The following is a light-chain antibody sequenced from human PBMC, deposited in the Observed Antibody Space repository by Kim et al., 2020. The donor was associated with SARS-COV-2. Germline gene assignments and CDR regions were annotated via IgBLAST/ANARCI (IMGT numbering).Light chain of an antibody. CDR1: NIGRKR. J-gene: IGLJ3*02. CDR3: QVWDSSSEHRV. CDR2: YDS. Sequence: PGKTSRITCGGNNIGRKRVAWYQQKPGQAPVLVIYYDSDRPSGIPERFSGSNSGNTATLTISRVEAGDEADYYCQVWDSSSEHRVFGGGTQLTVL. V-gene: IGLV3-21*04.